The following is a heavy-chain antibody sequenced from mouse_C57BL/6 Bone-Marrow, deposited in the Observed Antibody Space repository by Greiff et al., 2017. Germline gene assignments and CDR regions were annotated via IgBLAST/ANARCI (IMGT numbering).Heavy chain of an antibody. CDR2: IYPRSGNT. Sequence: VQLRQSGAELARPGASVKLSCKASGYTFTSYGISWVKQRTGQGLEWIGEIYPRSGNTYYNEKFKGKATLTADKSSSTAYMELRSLTSEDSAVYFCAGKLTPYWGQGTLVTVSA. V-gene: IGHV1-81*01. CDR3: AGKLTPY. J-gene: IGHJ3*01. CDR1: GYTFTSYG.